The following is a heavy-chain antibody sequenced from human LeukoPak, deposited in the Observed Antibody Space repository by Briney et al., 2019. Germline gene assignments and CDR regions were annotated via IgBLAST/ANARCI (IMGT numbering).Heavy chain of an antibody. D-gene: IGHD6-13*01. CDR2: INPNSGGT. Sequence: ASVKVSCKASGYTFTGYYMHWVRQAPGQGLEWMGWINPNSGGTNYAQEFQGRVTMTRDTSISTAYMELSRLRSDDTAVYYCARGSSSHKEGEFDYWGQGTLVTVSS. CDR3: ARGSSSHKEGEFDY. CDR1: GYTFTGYY. J-gene: IGHJ4*02. V-gene: IGHV1-2*02.